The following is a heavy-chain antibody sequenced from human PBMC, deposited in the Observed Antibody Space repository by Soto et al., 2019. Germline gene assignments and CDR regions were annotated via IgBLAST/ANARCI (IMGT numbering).Heavy chain of an antibody. CDR3: ARDTNGLHY. Sequence: EVQLMESGGGLVQPGGSLRLSCAASGLIFSNYKMHWVRQAPGKGLVWVSRISTDGSITDYADSVKGRFTVSRDNAKNTLYLQMNSLRVDDTAVYYCARDTNGLHYWGQGTLVTVSS. J-gene: IGHJ4*02. D-gene: IGHD2-8*01. CDR1: GLIFSNYK. V-gene: IGHV3-74*01. CDR2: ISTDGSIT.